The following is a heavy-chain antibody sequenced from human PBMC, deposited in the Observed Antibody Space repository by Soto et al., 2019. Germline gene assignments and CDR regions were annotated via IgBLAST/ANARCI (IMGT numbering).Heavy chain of an antibody. V-gene: IGHV1-69*13. Sequence: SVKVSCKASGGTFSSYAISWVRQAPGQGLEWMGGIIPIFGTANYAQKFQGRVTITADESTSTAYMELSSLRSEDTAVYYCARDLRKVDYYDSSGYYHAFDIWGQGTMVAVSS. CDR3: ARDLRKVDYYDSSGYYHAFDI. D-gene: IGHD3-22*01. CDR1: GGTFSSYA. J-gene: IGHJ3*02. CDR2: IIPIFGTA.